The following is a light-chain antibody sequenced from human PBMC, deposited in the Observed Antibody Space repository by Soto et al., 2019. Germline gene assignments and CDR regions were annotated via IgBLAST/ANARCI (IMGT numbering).Light chain of an antibody. CDR3: QQYGSSPAT. V-gene: IGKV3-20*01. CDR1: QSVTSNY. J-gene: IGKJ1*01. Sequence: EIVLTQSPGTLSLSPGERATLSCRASQSVTSNYLAWYQQKPGQAPRLLLFGASSRATGIPDRFSGSGSGTDFTLTISRLEPEDFAVYYCQQYGSSPATFCQGTKVDI. CDR2: GAS.